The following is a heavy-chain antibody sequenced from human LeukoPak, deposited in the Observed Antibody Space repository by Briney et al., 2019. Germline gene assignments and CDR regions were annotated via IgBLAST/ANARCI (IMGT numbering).Heavy chain of an antibody. CDR1: GFTFSSYA. J-gene: IGHJ4*02. D-gene: IGHD2-15*01. CDR2: ISPSGGNT. V-gene: IGHV3-23*01. CDR3: AKRGDSSGGSKHFDY. Sequence: GGSLRLSCAASGFTFSSYAMSWVRQAPGKGLEWVSLISPSGGNTYYADSVRGRFTISRDNSKNTLHLQMSSLRAEDTALYYCAKRGDSSGGSKHFDYWGQGTLVTVSS.